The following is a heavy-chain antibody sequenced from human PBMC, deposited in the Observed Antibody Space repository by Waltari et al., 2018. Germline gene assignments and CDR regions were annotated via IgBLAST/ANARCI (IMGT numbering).Heavy chain of an antibody. Sequence: QVQLQESGPGLVKPSETLSLTCTVSGGSISSYYWSWIRQPAGKGLEWIGRIYTSGSTNYNPSRKSRVTMSVDTSKNQFSLKLSSVTAADTAVYYCARDRGRLELRSWFDPWGQGTLVTVSS. D-gene: IGHD1-7*01. J-gene: IGHJ5*02. CDR3: ARDRGRLELRSWFDP. CDR1: GGSISSYY. CDR2: IYTSGST. V-gene: IGHV4-4*07.